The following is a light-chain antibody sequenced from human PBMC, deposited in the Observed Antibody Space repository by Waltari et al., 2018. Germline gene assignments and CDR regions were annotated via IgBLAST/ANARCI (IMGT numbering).Light chain of an antibody. CDR2: AAS. CDR1: QSISSY. V-gene: IGKV1-39*01. J-gene: IGKJ2*01. CDR3: QQSYSTPYT. Sequence: DIQMTQSPSSLSASVGDRVTITCRASQSISSYLNWYQQKPGKDPKPLIYAASSLQSWVPSRFSGSGSGTDFTLTISSLQPEDFATYYCQQSYSTPYTFGQGTKLEIK.